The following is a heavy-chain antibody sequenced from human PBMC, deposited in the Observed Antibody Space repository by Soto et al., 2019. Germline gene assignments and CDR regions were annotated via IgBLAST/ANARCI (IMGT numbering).Heavy chain of an antibody. CDR2: IYFTGST. Sequence: SNTLSLTFTVSGGAVSSVTYYWSWIRQPPGKGLELIGHIYFTGSTNYNPSLKSRVTMSLDTSRNQFSLKLSSVTAADTAVYYCTRGPTIVQWFDXWGLVTLVTVSX. J-gene: IGHJ5*02. D-gene: IGHD1-26*01. CDR3: TRGPTIVQWFDX. CDR1: GGAVSSVTYY. V-gene: IGHV4-61*01.